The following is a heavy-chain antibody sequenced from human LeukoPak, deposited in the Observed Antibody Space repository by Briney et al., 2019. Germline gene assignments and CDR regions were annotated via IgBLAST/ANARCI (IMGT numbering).Heavy chain of an antibody. CDR1: GFTFSSYS. J-gene: IGHJ4*02. D-gene: IGHD5-12*01. CDR3: ARTYSGYYYYFDY. V-gene: IGHV3-48*04. CDR2: ISSSSSTI. Sequence: PGGSLRLSCAASGFTFSSYSMNWVRQAPGKGLEWVSYISSSSSTIYYADSVKGRFTISRDNAKNSLYLQMNSLRAEDTAVYYCARTYSGYYYYFDYWGQGTLVTVSS.